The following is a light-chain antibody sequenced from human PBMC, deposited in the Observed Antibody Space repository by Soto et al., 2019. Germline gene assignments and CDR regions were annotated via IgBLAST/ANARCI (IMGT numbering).Light chain of an antibody. Sequence: QSSMTHPASVSGSPGQSSTISCTGTSSDVGGYDYVSWYQLHPGKAPKLMVFEVNNRPSGVSYRFSGSKSGNTASLTISGLQAEDEADYFCSSYSISTAYLFGTGTKVTVL. CDR3: SSYSISTAYL. CDR2: EVN. V-gene: IGLV2-14*01. J-gene: IGLJ1*01. CDR1: SSDVGGYDY.